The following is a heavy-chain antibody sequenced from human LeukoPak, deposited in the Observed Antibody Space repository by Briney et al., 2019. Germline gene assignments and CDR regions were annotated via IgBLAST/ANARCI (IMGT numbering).Heavy chain of an antibody. D-gene: IGHD2-15*01. V-gene: IGHV1-18*04. CDR2: ISTYNANT. J-gene: IGHJ4*02. Sequence: ASVKVSCKASGYTFTGYYMHWVRQAPGQGLEWMGWISTYNANTNYAQKLQGRVTMTTDTSTSTAYMELRSLRSDDTAVYYCARVGYCSGGSCYEPADYWGQGTLVTVSS. CDR3: ARVGYCSGGSCYEPADY. CDR1: GYTFTGYY.